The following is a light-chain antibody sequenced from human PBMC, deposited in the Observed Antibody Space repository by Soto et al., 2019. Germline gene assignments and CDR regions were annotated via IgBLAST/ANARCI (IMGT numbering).Light chain of an antibody. CDR3: LPVFNFPLA. CDR1: QDIGND. Sequence: AIQMTQSPSSLAGSVGDRLTITCRASQDIGNDLGWYQQKPGKAPKLLTYAASSLQSGVSSRFSGSGSGTEFTLTISSLQPEDFATYYCLPVFNFPLAFGQGTKVDIK. V-gene: IGKV1-6*02. CDR2: AAS. J-gene: IGKJ1*01.